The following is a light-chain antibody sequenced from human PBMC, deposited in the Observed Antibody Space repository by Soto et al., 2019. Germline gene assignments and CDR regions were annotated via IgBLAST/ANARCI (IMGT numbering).Light chain of an antibody. V-gene: IGLV2-14*01. CDR1: SSDVGGYNY. CDR3: SSYTSDSSYV. CDR2: EVS. Sequence: QSALTQPASVSGSPGQSITISCTGTSSDVGGYNYVSWYQQRPRKAPQLMIYEVSNRPSGVSNRFSASKSGNTASLFISGLQAEDEADYYCSSYTSDSSYVFGSGTKVTVL. J-gene: IGLJ1*01.